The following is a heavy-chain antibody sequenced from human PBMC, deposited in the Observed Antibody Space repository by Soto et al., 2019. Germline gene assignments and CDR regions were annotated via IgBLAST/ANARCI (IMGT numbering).Heavy chain of an antibody. D-gene: IGHD4-17*01. Sequence: QITLKESGPTLVKPTQTLTLTCTFSGFSLTTAGAGVGWIRQPPGKALEWLALIYWNDDTRYSPSLKSRLTITKDTPKNQVVLRMTNMDPVDTATYYCAHRGYGNYPRDNWFDPCGQGILVIFSS. CDR3: AHRGYGNYPRDNWFDP. J-gene: IGHJ5*02. CDR2: IYWNDDT. V-gene: IGHV2-5*01. CDR1: GFSLTTAGAG.